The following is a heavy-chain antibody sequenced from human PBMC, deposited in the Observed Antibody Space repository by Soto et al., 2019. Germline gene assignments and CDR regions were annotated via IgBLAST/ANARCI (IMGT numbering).Heavy chain of an antibody. J-gene: IGHJ5*02. CDR1: GYTFTSYG. CDR2: ISAYNGNT. CDR3: ARGLALERDCSSTSCYLFWFDP. D-gene: IGHD2-2*01. V-gene: IGHV1-18*01. Sequence: ASVKVSCKASGYTFTSYGISWVRQAPGQGLEWMGWISAYNGNTNYAQKLQGRVTMTTDTSTSTAYMELRSPRSDDTAVYYCARGLALERDCSSTSCYLFWFDPWGQGTLVTVSS.